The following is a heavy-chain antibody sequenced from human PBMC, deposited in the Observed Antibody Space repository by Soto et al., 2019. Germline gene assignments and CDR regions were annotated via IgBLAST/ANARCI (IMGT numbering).Heavy chain of an antibody. J-gene: IGHJ5*02. V-gene: IGHV4-4*07. CDR1: GASISGYY. Sequence: SETLSLTCTVSGASISGYYWSWIRKSAGKGLEWIGRIYATGTTDYNPSLKSRVMLSVDTAKKQFSLKLRSVTAADTAVYYCVRDGTKTLRDCFDPWGQGISVTVSS. CDR3: VRDGTKTLRDCFDP. D-gene: IGHD1-1*01. CDR2: IYATGTT.